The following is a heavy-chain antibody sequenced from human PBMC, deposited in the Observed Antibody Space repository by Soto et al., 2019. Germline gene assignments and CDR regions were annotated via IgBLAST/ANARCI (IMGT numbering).Heavy chain of an antibody. CDR3: ARGPENKSNYPLDY. J-gene: IGHJ4*02. V-gene: IGHV3-21*01. Sequence: EVQLVDSGGGLVKPGGSLRLSCAGTGFTFLTHTMNWVRQAPGKGLEWVSSISPTGTFIYYTDSVKGRVTIFRDNAKNAASRQMNSLRAEDTAVYYCARGPENKSNYPLDYWGQGTLVTVAS. CDR2: ISPTGTFI. CDR1: GFTFLTHT. D-gene: IGHD4-4*01.